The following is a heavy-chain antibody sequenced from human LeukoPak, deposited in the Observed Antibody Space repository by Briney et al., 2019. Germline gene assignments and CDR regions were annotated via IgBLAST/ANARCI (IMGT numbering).Heavy chain of an antibody. CDR1: GFTFSSYE. Sequence: HPGGSLRLSCAASGFTFSSYEMNWVRQAPGKGLEWVSYISSSGSTIYYADSVKGRFTISRDNAKNSLYLQMNSLRAEDTAVYYCARVGWSWTYWGQGTLVTVSS. CDR2: ISSSGSTI. D-gene: IGHD6-19*01. V-gene: IGHV3-48*03. J-gene: IGHJ4*02. CDR3: ARVGWSWTY.